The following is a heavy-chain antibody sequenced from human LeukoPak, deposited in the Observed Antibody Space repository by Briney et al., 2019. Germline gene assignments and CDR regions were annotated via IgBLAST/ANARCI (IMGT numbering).Heavy chain of an antibody. D-gene: IGHD5-12*01. J-gene: IGHJ6*02. CDR2: INPSGGST. CDR3: ARDLRGYSYYYGMDV. CDR1: GYTFTSYY. Sequence: ASVKVSCKASGYTFTSYYMHWVRLAPGQGLERMGIINPSGGSTSYAQKFQGRVTMTRDTSTSTVYMELSSLRSEDTAVYYCARDLRGYSYYYGMDVWGQGTTVTVSS. V-gene: IGHV1-46*01.